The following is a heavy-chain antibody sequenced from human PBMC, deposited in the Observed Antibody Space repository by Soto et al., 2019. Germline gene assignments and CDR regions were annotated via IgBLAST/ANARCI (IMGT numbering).Heavy chain of an antibody. J-gene: IGHJ3*01. CDR2: IYYNGVTSYIT. V-gene: IGHV4-59*01. CDR1: VGSSSTFY. D-gene: IGHD5-12*01. Sequence: SETLSLTSTVTVGSSSTFYWSWIRQPPGKALEWIRYIYYNGVTSYITNYNPSLKSRVTLSIDTTRDQFSLKLNSVTAADTAVYFCAREVFLRLYDSGYDYPDGAFDLWGQGTMVTVSS. CDR3: AREVFLRLYDSGYDYPDGAFDL.